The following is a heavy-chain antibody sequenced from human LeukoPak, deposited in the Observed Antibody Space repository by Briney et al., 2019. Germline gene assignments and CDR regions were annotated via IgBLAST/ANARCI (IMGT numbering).Heavy chain of an antibody. J-gene: IGHJ3*02. CDR1: GGSFSGYY. CDR3: ATVGAYNWNVGKVDI. Sequence: TSETLSLTCAVYGGSFSGYYWSWIRQPPGKGLEWIGEINHSGSTNYNPSLKSRVTISVDTSKNQFSLKLSSVTAAATAMYYCATVGAYNWNVGKVDIWGQGTKVTVSS. V-gene: IGHV4-34*01. D-gene: IGHD1-20*01. CDR2: INHSGST.